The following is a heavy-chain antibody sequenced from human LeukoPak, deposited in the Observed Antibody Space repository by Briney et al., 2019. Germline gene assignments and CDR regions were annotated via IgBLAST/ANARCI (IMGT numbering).Heavy chain of an antibody. J-gene: IGHJ4*02. Sequence: RLGGSLRLSCAASGFTFSSYWMSWVRQAPGKGLEWVANIKPDGSEKYYVDSVKGRFTISRDNAKNSLFLQMNSLRAEDTATYYCTRDFGSGVVVTAIADWGQGTLVTVSS. D-gene: IGHD2-21*02. CDR3: TRDFGSGVVVTAIAD. CDR1: GFTFSSYW. V-gene: IGHV3-7*01. CDR2: IKPDGSEK.